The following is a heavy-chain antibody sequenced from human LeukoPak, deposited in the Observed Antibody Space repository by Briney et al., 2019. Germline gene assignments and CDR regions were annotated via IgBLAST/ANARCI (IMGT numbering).Heavy chain of an antibody. CDR1: GGSISTFY. CDR3: AKSNGYGLVDI. Sequence: SETLSPTCTVSGGSISTFYWSWIRQPAGKGLEWIGRVYTSGSTNYNPPLKSRVTMSVDTSKNQFSLKLTSVTAADTAVYYCAKSNGYGLVDIWGQGTMVTVSS. J-gene: IGHJ3*02. V-gene: IGHV4-4*07. D-gene: IGHD3-10*01. CDR2: VYTSGST.